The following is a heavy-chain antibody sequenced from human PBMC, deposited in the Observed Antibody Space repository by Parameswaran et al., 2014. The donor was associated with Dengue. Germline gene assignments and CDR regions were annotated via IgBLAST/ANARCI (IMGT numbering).Heavy chain of an antibody. CDR3: ARVKYSSSWSYYYYYMDV. Sequence: VRQAPGKGLEWVSAISSSSSYIYYADSVKGRFTISRDNAKNSLYLQMNSLRAEDTAVYYCARVKYSSSWSYYYYYMDVWGKGTTVTVSS. CDR2: ISSSSSYI. J-gene: IGHJ6*03. V-gene: IGHV3-21*03. D-gene: IGHD6-13*01.